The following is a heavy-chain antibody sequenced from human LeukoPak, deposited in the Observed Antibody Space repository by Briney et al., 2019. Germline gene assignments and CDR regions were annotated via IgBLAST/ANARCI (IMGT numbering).Heavy chain of an antibody. V-gene: IGHV4-38-2*02. CDR3: AARWSGYYTLFDY. J-gene: IGHJ4*02. D-gene: IGHD3-3*01. CDR1: GYSISSGYY. CDR2: FSHSGCA. Sequence: SETLSLTCTVSGYSISSGYYWGWIRQPPGKGLEWITSFSHSGCAYYNPSLKSRVTTSIDTSKNQFSLKLSSVTAADTAVYYCAARWSGYYTLFDYWGQGTLVTVSS.